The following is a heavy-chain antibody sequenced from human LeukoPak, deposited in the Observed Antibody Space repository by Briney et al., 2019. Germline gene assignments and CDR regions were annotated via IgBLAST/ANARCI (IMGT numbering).Heavy chain of an antibody. Sequence: SVKVSCKASGGTFSSYAISWVRQAPGQGLEWMGGIIPIFGTANYAQKFQGRVTITADESTSTAYMELSSLRSEDTAVYYCARGRIWGMEFANWFDPWGQGTLVTVSS. V-gene: IGHV1-69*13. CDR1: GGTFSSYA. D-gene: IGHD3-16*01. CDR2: IIPIFGTA. CDR3: ARGRIWGMEFANWFDP. J-gene: IGHJ5*02.